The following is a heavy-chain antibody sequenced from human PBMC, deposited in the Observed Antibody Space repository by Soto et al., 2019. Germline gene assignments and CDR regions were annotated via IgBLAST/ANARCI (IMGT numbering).Heavy chain of an antibody. V-gene: IGHV1-46*03. J-gene: IGHJ3*02. CDR2: INPSGGST. CDR3: ARVRFYYDSSSHYSDIDAFDI. D-gene: IGHD3-22*01. CDR1: GYTFTSYY. Sequence: ASVKVSCKASGYTFTSYYMHWVRQAPGQGLEWMGIINPSGGSTTYAQKFQGRVTMTRDTSTNIVYMELSSLRSEDTAVYYCARVRFYYDSSSHYSDIDAFDIWGQGTMVTVSS.